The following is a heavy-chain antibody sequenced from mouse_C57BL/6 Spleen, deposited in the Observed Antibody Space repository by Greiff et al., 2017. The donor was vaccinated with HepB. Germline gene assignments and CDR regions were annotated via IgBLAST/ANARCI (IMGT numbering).Heavy chain of an antibody. CDR2: IDPSDSET. Sequence: VKLQQPGAELVRPGSSVKLSCKASGYTFTSYWMHWVKQRPIQGLEWIGNIDPSDSETHYNQKFKDKATFTIDKSSSTAYIQLSSLTSEDSAVYYCARSNYFDYWGQGTTLTVSS. V-gene: IGHV1-52*01. J-gene: IGHJ2*01. CDR1: GYTFTSYW. CDR3: ARSNYFDY.